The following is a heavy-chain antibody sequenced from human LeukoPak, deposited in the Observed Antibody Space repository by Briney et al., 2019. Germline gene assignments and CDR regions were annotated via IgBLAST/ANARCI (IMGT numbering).Heavy chain of an antibody. D-gene: IGHD3-22*01. J-gene: IGHJ3*01. CDR2: INPNSGGT. CDR3: ARSRDSRGYPDAFDA. Sequence: GASVKVTCKASGYPFTRYYIHWVRQAPGQGPEWMGWINPNSGGTHYAQTFQDRVTLTRDTPISTAYMELNRLRSDDTAVYYCARSRDSRGYPDAFDAWGRETMVTVSS. V-gene: IGHV1-2*02. CDR1: GYPFTRYY.